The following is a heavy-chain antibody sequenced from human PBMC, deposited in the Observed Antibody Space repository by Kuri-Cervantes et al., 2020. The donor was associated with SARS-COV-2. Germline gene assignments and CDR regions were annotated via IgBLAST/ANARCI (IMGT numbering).Heavy chain of an antibody. CDR2: IRGSGCST. Sequence: GESLEISCAASGFTFSSYAMSWVRQAPGKGLEWVSAIRGSGCSTYYADSVKGRFTIPRDNSKNTLYLQMNSMRAEDTAVYYCANHAMARGVIITKAGGTDYWGQGTLVTVSS. CDR3: ANHAMARGVIITKAGGTDY. D-gene: IGHD3-10*01. V-gene: IGHV3-23*01. J-gene: IGHJ4*02. CDR1: GFTFSSYA.